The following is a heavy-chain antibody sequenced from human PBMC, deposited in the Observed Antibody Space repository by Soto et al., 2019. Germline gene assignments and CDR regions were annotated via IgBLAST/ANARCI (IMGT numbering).Heavy chain of an antibody. D-gene: IGHD2-8*01. J-gene: IGHJ6*02. CDR3: ARGEPEYCTNGVCSDYYYGMDV. CDR1: GFTFDDDG. CDR2: INWNGGCT. Sequence: PGGSLRLSCAASGFTFDDDGMSWVPQAPGKGLEWVFGINWNGGCTGYADSVKGRFTISRDNAKNSLYLQMNSLRAEDTALYYCARGEPEYCTNGVCSDYYYGMDVWGQGTTVTVSS. V-gene: IGHV3-20*04.